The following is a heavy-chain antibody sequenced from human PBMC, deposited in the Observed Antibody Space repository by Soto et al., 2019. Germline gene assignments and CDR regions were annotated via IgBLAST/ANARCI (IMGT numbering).Heavy chain of an antibody. V-gene: IGHV3-7*01. CDR3: ATTQSFDY. CDR2: IRQDGSEK. CDR1: GFTFSNYW. J-gene: IGHJ4*02. Sequence: EVQVVESGGGLVQPGGSLKLSCVASGFTFSNYWMSWVRQAPGKGLEWVANIRQDGSEKNFVDSVKGRFTISRDNAKNSVDLQMNSRRAEDTAVYYCATTQSFDYWGQGTLVTVSS.